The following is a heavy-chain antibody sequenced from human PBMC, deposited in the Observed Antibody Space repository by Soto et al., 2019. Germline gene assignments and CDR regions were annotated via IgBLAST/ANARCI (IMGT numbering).Heavy chain of an antibody. CDR3: ARTKCSGGSCYSWSLDY. CDR1: VGSITSGGYG. Sequence: SETLSLTCTFSVGSITSGGYGWSWIRQLPGKGLEWIGHRYYSESTYYNPSLKSRVSISLDTSKNQFSLKLSFVTAADTAMYYCARTKCSGGSCYSWSLDYWGQGTTVTVSS. D-gene: IGHD2-15*01. CDR2: RYYSEST. V-gene: IGHV4-31*03. J-gene: IGHJ4*02.